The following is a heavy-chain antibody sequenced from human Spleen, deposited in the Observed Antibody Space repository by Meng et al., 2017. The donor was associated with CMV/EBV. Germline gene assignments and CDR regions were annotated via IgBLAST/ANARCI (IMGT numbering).Heavy chain of an antibody. V-gene: IGHV1-2*06. J-gene: IGHJ2*01. CDR3: ARGNWGSRYFDL. Sequence: VQLVQPGAEVKKPGASVKVSCTTSGYPFSGYYIHWVRQAPGQGLEWVGRIDPHSGDTKKFQDRVTMTTDTSISTAYMELSSLTSDDTAVYYCARGNWGSRYFDLWGRGTLVTVSS. CDR1: GYPFSGYY. CDR2: IDPHSGDT. D-gene: IGHD7-27*01.